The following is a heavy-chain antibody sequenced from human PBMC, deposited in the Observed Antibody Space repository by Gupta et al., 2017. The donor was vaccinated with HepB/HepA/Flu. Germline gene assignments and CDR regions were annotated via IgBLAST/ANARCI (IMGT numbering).Heavy chain of an antibody. CDR2: ISSSIGTI. J-gene: IGHJ6*03. CDR3: ARVRVVCSLIKCTPMDYYHYMDV. D-gene: IGHD2-15*01. V-gene: IGHV3-48*02. Sequence: EVYMVESGGGLVQPGGSLILSFVDSGFTVHLYNMNWCRQAPGKGLEWVGNISSSIGTISYADSVEGRFTISRDTAKNSLYLQMDSLRDGDTAVYYCARVRVVCSLIKCTPMDYYHYMDVWGKGTTVTVSS. CDR1: GFTVHLYN.